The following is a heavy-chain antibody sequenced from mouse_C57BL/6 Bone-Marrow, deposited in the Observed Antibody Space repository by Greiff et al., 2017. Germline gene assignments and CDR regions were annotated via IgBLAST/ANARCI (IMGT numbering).Heavy chain of an antibody. CDR3: GRLRPFYYAMDY. J-gene: IGHJ4*01. CDR1: GFSLTSYG. D-gene: IGHD2-4*01. V-gene: IGHV2-5*01. Sequence: VKLEESGPGLVQPSQSLSITCTVSGFSLTSYGVHWVRQSPGKGLEWLGVIWRGGSTDYNAAFMSRLSITKDNSKSQVFFKMNSLQADDTAIYYCGRLRPFYYAMDYWGQGTSVTVSS. CDR2: IWRGGST.